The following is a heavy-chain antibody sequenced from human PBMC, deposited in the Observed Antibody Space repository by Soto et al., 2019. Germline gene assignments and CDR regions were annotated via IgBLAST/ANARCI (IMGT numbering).Heavy chain of an antibody. Sequence: GGSLRLSFAASGFTFSSYGLSWVRQAPGKGLEWVSGISGSGGSTYYADSVKGRFTISRDNPKNTLYLQMNSLRAEDTAVYYCAKEGRYSSSRGYFDYWGQGT. D-gene: IGHD6-13*01. V-gene: IGHV3-23*01. J-gene: IGHJ4*02. CDR1: GFTFSSYG. CDR3: AKEGRYSSSRGYFDY. CDR2: ISGSGGST.